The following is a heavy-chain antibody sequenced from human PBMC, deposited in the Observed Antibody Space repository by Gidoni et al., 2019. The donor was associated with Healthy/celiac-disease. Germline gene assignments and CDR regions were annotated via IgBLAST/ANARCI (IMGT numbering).Heavy chain of an antibody. CDR1: GGTFSSYA. Sequence: QVQLVQSGAEVKKPWSSVKVSCKASGGTFSSYAISWVRQAPGQGLEWMGGIIPIFGTANYAQKFQGRVTITADESTSTAYMELSSLRSEDTAVYYCARGVRIAAAGVPDYYYYGMDVWGQGTTVTVSS. V-gene: IGHV1-69*01. J-gene: IGHJ6*02. CDR2: IIPIFGTA. CDR3: ARGVRIAAAGVPDYYYYGMDV. D-gene: IGHD6-13*01.